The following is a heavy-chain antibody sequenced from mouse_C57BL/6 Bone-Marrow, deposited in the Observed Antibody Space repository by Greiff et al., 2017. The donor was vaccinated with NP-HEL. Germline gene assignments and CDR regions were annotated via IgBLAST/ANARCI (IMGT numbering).Heavy chain of an antibody. D-gene: IGHD1-2*01. CDR3: ARRTA. J-gene: IGHJ3*01. CDR2: IDPSDSYT. Sequence: QVQLKESGAELVRPGTSVKLSCKASGYTFTSYWMHWVKQRPGQGLEWIGVIDPSDSYTNYNQKFKGKATLTVDTSSSTAYMQLSSLTSEDSAVYYCARRTAWGQGTLVTVSA. CDR1: GYTFTSYW. V-gene: IGHV1-59*01.